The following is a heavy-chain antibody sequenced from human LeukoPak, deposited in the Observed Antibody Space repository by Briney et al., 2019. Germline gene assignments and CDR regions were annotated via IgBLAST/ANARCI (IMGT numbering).Heavy chain of an antibody. CDR3: ARVSQYYDILTGSVFNWFDP. CDR1: GYTFTGYY. D-gene: IGHD3-9*01. Sequence: GASVKVSCKASGYTFTGYYMHWVRQAPGQGLEWMGGFDPEDGETIYAQKFQGRVTMTRNTSISTAYMELSSLRSEDTAVYYCARVSQYYDILTGSVFNWFDPWGQGTLVTVSS. J-gene: IGHJ5*02. V-gene: IGHV1-2*02. CDR2: FDPEDGET.